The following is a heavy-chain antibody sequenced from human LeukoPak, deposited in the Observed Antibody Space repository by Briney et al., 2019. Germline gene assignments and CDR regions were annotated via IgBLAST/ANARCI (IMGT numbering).Heavy chain of an antibody. Sequence: PSETLSLTCAVYGGSFSGYYWSWIRQPPGKGLEWIGEINHSGSTNYNPSLKSRVTISVDTSKNQFSLKLSSVTAADTAVYYCARGLGSGSYYLNWFDPWGQGTLVTVSS. V-gene: IGHV4-34*01. D-gene: IGHD3-10*01. CDR3: ARGLGSGSYYLNWFDP. J-gene: IGHJ5*02. CDR2: INHSGST. CDR1: GGSFSGYY.